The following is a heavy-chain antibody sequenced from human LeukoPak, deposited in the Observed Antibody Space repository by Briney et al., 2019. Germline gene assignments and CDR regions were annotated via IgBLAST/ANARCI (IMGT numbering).Heavy chain of an antibody. Sequence: ASVKVSCKASGGTFSSYAISWVRQAPGQGLEWMGGIIPIFGTANYAQKFQGRVTITADESTSTAYMELSSLRSEDTAEYYCARGSIVVVVAATPLDAFDIWGQGTMVTVSS. D-gene: IGHD2-15*01. CDR2: IIPIFGTA. J-gene: IGHJ3*02. CDR3: ARGSIVVVVAATPLDAFDI. CDR1: GGTFSSYA. V-gene: IGHV1-69*13.